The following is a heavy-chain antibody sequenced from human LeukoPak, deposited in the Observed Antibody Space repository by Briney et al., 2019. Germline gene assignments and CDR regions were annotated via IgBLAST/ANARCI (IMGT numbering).Heavy chain of an antibody. J-gene: IGHJ4*02. D-gene: IGHD3-10*01. Sequence: PGGSLRLSCAASGFTFSSYSMNWVRQAPEKGLEWVSSISSSSSYIYYAHSVKGRFTISRDNAKNSLYLQMNSLRAEDTAVYYCARDGGSTLWFGELLRAFDYWGQGTLVTVSS. CDR1: GFTFSSYS. CDR3: ARDGGSTLWFGELLRAFDY. V-gene: IGHV3-21*01. CDR2: ISSSSSYI.